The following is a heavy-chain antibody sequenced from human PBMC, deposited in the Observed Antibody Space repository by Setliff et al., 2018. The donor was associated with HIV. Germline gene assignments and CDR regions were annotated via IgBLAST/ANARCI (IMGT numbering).Heavy chain of an antibody. CDR1: GGSISSSRYY. J-gene: IGHJ4*02. CDR2: IYYSGST. Sequence: LSLTCTVSGGSISSSRYYWGWIRQPPGKGLEWIGSIYYSGSTDYNPSLKSRVTISVDTSKNQFSLKLSSVTAADTAVYYCASNYCSAGSCYHDYWGQGTLVTVS. CDR3: ASNYCSAGSCYHDY. V-gene: IGHV4-39*01. D-gene: IGHD2-15*01.